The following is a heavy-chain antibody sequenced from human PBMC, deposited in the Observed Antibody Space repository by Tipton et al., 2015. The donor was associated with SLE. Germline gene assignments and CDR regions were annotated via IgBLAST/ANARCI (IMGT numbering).Heavy chain of an antibody. CDR2: ISYGGGT. J-gene: IGHJ4*02. D-gene: IGHD6-13*01. CDR1: GGSISSYY. CDR3: VRDVAAEFDY. V-gene: IGHV4-59*12. Sequence: TLSLTCTVSGGSISSYYWSWIRQPPGKGLEWIGYISYGGGTNYNPSLKSRVTISVDTAKNQFSLKLTSVTAADTAVYYCVRDVAAEFDYWGQGTLVTVSS.